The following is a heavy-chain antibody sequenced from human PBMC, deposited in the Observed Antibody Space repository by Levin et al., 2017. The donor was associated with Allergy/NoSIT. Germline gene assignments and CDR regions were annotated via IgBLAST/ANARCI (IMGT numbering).Heavy chain of an antibody. CDR2: ISYDASNK. CDR3: ASGDGYLSPCDY. V-gene: IGHV3-30*03. D-gene: IGHD2-2*03. CDR1: GLTFSSYA. Sequence: AGGSLRLSCAASGLTFSSYAMHWVRQAPGKGLEWLAFISYDASNKYYADSVKGRFTISRDNSKNTLYLQMNSLTSDDTAVYYCASGDGYLSPCDYWGQGTLVTVSS. J-gene: IGHJ4*02.